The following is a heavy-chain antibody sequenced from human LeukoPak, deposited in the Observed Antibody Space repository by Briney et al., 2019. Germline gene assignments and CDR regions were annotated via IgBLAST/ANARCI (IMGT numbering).Heavy chain of an antibody. D-gene: IGHD2-15*01. CDR3: ARPGQSSWWVYFNY. CDR2: IHTSGST. Sequence: SETLSLTCTVSGGSSSSYYWTWIRQPPGKGLEWIGYIHTSGSTNYNPSLKSRVTMSVDTSKNRFSLRLSSVTAADTAVYYCARPGQSSWWVYFNYWGQGALVTVSS. V-gene: IGHV4-4*09. CDR1: GGSSSSYY. J-gene: IGHJ4*02.